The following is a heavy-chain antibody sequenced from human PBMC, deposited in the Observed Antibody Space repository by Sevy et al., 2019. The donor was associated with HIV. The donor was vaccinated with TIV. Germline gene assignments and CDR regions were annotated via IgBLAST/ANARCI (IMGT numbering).Heavy chain of an antibody. CDR3: ARLLLGYCSSTSCYTEDFDY. Sequence: ASVKVSCKASGYTFTSYGISWVRQAPGQGLEWMGWISAYNGNTNYAQKLQGSVTMTTDTSTSTAYMELRSLSSDDTAVYYCARLLLGYCSSTSCYTEDFDYWGQGTLVTVSS. D-gene: IGHD2-2*02. J-gene: IGHJ4*02. CDR1: GYTFTSYG. V-gene: IGHV1-18*01. CDR2: ISAYNGNT.